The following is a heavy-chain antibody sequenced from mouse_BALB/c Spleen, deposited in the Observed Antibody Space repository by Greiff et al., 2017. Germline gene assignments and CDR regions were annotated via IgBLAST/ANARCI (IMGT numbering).Heavy chain of an antibody. CDR3: ARSRAMDY. J-gene: IGHJ4*01. Sequence: EVMLVESGGGLVQPGGSRKLSCAASGFTFSSFGMHWVRQAPEKGLEWVAYISSGSSTIYYADTVKGRFTISRDNPKNTLFLQMTSLRSEDTAMYYCARSRAMDYWGQGTSVTVSS. CDR2: ISSGSSTI. CDR1: GFTFSSFG. V-gene: IGHV5-17*02.